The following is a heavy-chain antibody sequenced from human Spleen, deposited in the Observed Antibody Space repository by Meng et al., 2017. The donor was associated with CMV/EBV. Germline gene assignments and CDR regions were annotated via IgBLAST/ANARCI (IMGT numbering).Heavy chain of an antibody. D-gene: IGHD3-22*01. Sequence: DSIPAPVTPPDTLSLSFTVSGASISTYHWTWIRQPAGKGLEWIGRIYTSGSTNYNPSLKSRVTMSVDTSKNQFSLKLSSVTAADTAVYYCARSPYDSSGYYSYGLDYWGQGTLVTVSS. V-gene: IGHV4-4*07. CDR1: GASISTYH. CDR2: IYTSGST. J-gene: IGHJ4*02. CDR3: ARSPYDSSGYYSYGLDY.